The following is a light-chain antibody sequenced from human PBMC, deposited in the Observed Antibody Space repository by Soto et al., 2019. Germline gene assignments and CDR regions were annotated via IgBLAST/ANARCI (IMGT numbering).Light chain of an antibody. J-gene: IGKJ1*01. Sequence: EIVMTQSPATLSVSPGERATLSCRASQNIDNSFLAWYQQKPGQAPRFLIYVASTRATGIPARFSASGSGTDFTLSISSVEPEDFAVYYCQRYGTSPWTFGQGTKVDIK. CDR1: QNIDNSF. CDR3: QRYGTSPWT. CDR2: VAS. V-gene: IGKV3-20*01.